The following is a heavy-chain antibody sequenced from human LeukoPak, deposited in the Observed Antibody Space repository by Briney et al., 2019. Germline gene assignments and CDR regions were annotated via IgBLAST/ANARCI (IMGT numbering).Heavy chain of an antibody. J-gene: IGHJ4*02. Sequence: PGGSLRLSCAASGFTFSSYSMNWVRQAPGKGLEWVSSISSSSSYIYYADSVKGRFTIPRDNAKNSLYLQMNSLRPEDTAVYYCARSTTMVRGVIGVWGQGTLVTVSS. CDR1: GFTFSSYS. CDR3: ARSTTMVRGVIGV. D-gene: IGHD3-10*01. CDR2: ISSSSSYI. V-gene: IGHV3-21*01.